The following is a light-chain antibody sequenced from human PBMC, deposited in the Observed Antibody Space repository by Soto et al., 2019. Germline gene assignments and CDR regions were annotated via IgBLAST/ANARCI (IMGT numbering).Light chain of an antibody. CDR1: QSVSSNY. CDR3: QQYGSSRGT. Sequence: EIVLTQSPGTLSLSPGERATLSWRASQSVSSNYLAWYQQKPGQAPRLLIYGASSRATGIPDRFSGSGSGTDFTLTISRLEPEDFAVYYCQQYGSSRGTFGGGTKVEIK. J-gene: IGKJ4*01. V-gene: IGKV3-20*01. CDR2: GAS.